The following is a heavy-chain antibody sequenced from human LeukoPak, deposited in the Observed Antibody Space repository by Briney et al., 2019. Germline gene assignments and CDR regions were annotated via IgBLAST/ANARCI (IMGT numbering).Heavy chain of an antibody. J-gene: IGHJ6*02. CDR3: ARVPLFNYYYYGMDV. CDR1: GFTFSSYW. D-gene: IGHD2-21*01. CDR2: IKQDGSEK. V-gene: IGHV3-7*01. Sequence: PGGSLRLSCAASGFTFSSYWMSWVRQAPGKGLEWVANIKQDGSEKYYVDSVKGRFTISRDNAKNSLYLQMNSLRAEDTAVYYCARVPLFNYYYYGMDVWGQGTTVTVSS.